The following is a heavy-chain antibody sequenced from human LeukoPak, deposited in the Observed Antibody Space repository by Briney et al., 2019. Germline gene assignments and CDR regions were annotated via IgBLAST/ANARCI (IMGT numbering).Heavy chain of an antibody. CDR1: GFTFSSYG. V-gene: IGHV3-30*18. J-gene: IGHJ3*02. CDR2: ISFDGRNE. Sequence: GGSLRLSCAASGFTFSSYGMHWVRQAPGKGLEWVAIISFDGRNEYYVDSVKGRFTISRDDSKKTLSLQMNNLRPEDTAIYYCAKDAGGYGAYVGAFDMWGQGTVVTVSS. D-gene: IGHD4-17*01. CDR3: AKDAGGYGAYVGAFDM.